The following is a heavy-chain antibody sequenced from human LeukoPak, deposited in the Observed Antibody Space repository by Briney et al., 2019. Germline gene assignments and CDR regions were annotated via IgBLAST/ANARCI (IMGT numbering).Heavy chain of an antibody. CDR3: ARDVRAAAGTGSDIY. Sequence: GGSLRLSCAASGFTFSNAWMSWVRQAPGKGLEWVSVIYSGGSTYYADSVKGRFTISRDNSKNTLYLQMNSLRAEDTAVYYCARDVRAAAGTGSDIYWGQGTLVTVSS. J-gene: IGHJ4*02. CDR1: GFTFSNAW. D-gene: IGHD6-13*01. V-gene: IGHV3-53*01. CDR2: IYSGGST.